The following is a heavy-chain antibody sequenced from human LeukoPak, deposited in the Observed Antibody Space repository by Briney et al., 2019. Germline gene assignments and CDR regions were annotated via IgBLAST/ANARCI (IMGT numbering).Heavy chain of an antibody. V-gene: IGHV3-74*01. CDR1: GFTFSSYW. Sequence: PGGSLRLSCAASGFTFSSYWMHWVRQAPGKGLVWVSRINTDESSTSYADSVKGRFTISRDNAKNTLYLRMNSLRAEDTALYYCARDLGTSHYSSDYWGQGTLVTVSS. J-gene: IGHJ4*02. CDR3: ARDLGTSHYSSDY. CDR2: INTDESST.